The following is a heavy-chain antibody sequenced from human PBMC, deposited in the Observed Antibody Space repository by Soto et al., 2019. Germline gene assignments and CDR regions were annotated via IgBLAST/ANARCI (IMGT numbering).Heavy chain of an antibody. D-gene: IGHD6-13*01. CDR1: GGTFSSYA. Sequence: QVQLVQSGAEVKKPGSSVKVSCKASGGTFSSYAISWVRQAPGPGLEWMGGIIPIFGTANYVQKFQGRVTITADKSTSTAYRELSSLRSEDTAVYYCARDREQLGGMDVWVQGTTVTVSS. CDR3: ARDREQLGGMDV. CDR2: IIPIFGTA. V-gene: IGHV1-69*14. J-gene: IGHJ6*02.